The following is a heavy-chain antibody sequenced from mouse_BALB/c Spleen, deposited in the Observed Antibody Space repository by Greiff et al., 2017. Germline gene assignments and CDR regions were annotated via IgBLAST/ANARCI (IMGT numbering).Heavy chain of an antibody. V-gene: IGHV1S22*01. CDR1: GYTFTSYW. D-gene: IGHD1-1*01. Sequence: LQQPGSELVRPGASVKLSCKASGYTFTSYWMHWVKQRPGQGLEWIGNIYPGSGSTNYDEKFKSKATLTVDTSSSTAYMQLSSLTSEDSAVYYCTREGLLRAMDYWGQGTSVTVSS. CDR2: IYPGSGST. J-gene: IGHJ4*01. CDR3: TREGLLRAMDY.